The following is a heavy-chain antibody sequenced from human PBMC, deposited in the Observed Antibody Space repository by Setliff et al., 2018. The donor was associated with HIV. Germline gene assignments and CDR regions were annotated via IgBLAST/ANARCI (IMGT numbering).Heavy chain of an antibody. CDR1: GFTVSSNY. CDR3: ARVRLYSSALDY. Sequence: GGSLRLSCEASGFTVSSNYMAWVRQAPGKGLEWVSTIYSDGSTYHADSVKGRFTLSRDTSKNTLSLQMNSLRPEDTAVFYCARVRLYSSALDYWGQGTLVTVSS. CDR2: IYSDGST. V-gene: IGHV3-66*02. J-gene: IGHJ4*02. D-gene: IGHD3-22*01.